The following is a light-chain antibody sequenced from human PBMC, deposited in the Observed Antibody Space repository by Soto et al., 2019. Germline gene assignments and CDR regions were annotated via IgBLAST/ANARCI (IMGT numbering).Light chain of an antibody. CDR3: QQYNNWPPIT. CDR1: QSVSSN. J-gene: IGKJ5*01. V-gene: IGKV3-15*01. CDR2: GAS. Sequence: EIVLTQSPGTLSLSPGERATLSCRASQSVSSNYLAWYQQKPGQAPRLLIYGASTRATDMPGRFSGRGSGTEFTLTISSLQSEDFAVYYCQQYNNWPPITFGQGTRLEI.